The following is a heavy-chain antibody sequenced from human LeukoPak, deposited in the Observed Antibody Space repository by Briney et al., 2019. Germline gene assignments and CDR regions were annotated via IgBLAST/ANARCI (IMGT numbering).Heavy chain of an antibody. Sequence: GGSLRLSCAASGFTFSSYAMHWVRQAPGKGLEWVAVISYDGSNKYYADSVKGRFTISRDNSKNTLYLQVNSLRAEDTAVYYCAREEITMVRGVILYYYYMDVWGKGTTVTVSS. CDR2: ISYDGSNK. CDR1: GFTFSSYA. D-gene: IGHD3-10*01. V-gene: IGHV3-30*01. J-gene: IGHJ6*03. CDR3: AREEITMVRGVILYYYYMDV.